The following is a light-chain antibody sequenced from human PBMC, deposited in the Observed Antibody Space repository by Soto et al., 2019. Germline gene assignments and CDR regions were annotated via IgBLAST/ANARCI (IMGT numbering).Light chain of an antibody. Sequence: EIVLTQSPATLSLFLGERAALSCRGSQSGSSYLAWYRQKHGQAPRLLIYGASNRATGIPDRFSGSGSGTDFTLTISSLEPEDFAVYYCQHRNNWPLTFGGGTKVDIK. V-gene: IGKV3-11*01. J-gene: IGKJ4*01. CDR2: GAS. CDR1: QSGSSY. CDR3: QHRNNWPLT.